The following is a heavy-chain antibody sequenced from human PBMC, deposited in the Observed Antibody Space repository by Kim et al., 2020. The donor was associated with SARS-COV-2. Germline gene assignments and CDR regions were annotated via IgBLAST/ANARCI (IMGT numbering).Heavy chain of an antibody. CDR2: ISAYNGNT. V-gene: IGHV1-18*04. Sequence: ASVKVSCKASGYTFTSYGISWVRQAPGQGLEWMGWISAYNGNTNYAQKLQGRVTMTTDTSTSTAYMELRSLRSDDTAVYYCARVGQLRLRTGYFDYWGQGTLVTVSS. CDR3: ARVGQLRLRTGYFDY. J-gene: IGHJ4*02. CDR1: GYTFTSYG. D-gene: IGHD5-12*01.